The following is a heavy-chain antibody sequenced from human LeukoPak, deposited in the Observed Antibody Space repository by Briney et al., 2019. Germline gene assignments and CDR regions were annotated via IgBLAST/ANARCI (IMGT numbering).Heavy chain of an antibody. CDR1: GGSISSSSYY. J-gene: IGHJ4*02. V-gene: IGHV4-39*01. CDR2: IYYGGST. Sequence: PSETLSLTCTVSGGSISSSSYYWGWIRQPPGKGLEWIGSIYYGGSTYYNPSLKSRVTISVDTSKNQFSLKLSSVTAADTAVYYCARLAAKGYDSSGYLDYWGQGTLVTVSS. D-gene: IGHD3-22*01. CDR3: ARLAAKGYDSSGYLDY.